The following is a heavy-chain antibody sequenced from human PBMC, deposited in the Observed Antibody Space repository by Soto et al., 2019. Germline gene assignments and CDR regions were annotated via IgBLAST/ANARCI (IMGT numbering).Heavy chain of an antibody. D-gene: IGHD3-10*01. CDR1: GFSFSNAW. V-gene: IGHV3-15*07. CDR2: IKSTSDDGTT. J-gene: IGHJ6*02. CDR3: TTLYGEGGWGYYGMDV. Sequence: EVQLVESGGGLVNRGGSLRLSCEASGFSFSNAWMNWVRQAPGKGLEWVGRIKSTSDDGTTDYAAPVKGRFTISRDDSKNMLYLQMNSRKIDDKAVYYCTTLYGEGGWGYYGMDVWGQGTTVTVSS.